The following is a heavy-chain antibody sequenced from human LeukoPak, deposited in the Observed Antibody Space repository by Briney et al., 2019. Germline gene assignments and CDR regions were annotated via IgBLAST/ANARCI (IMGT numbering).Heavy chain of an antibody. D-gene: IGHD5-24*01. CDR3: ARDTEMALYY. V-gene: IGHV4-59*01. CDR2: IYYSGST. J-gene: IGHJ4*02. CDR1: GGSISGYY. Sequence: PSETLSLTCTVSGGSISGYYWSWIRQPPGKGLEWIGYIYYSGSTNYNPSLRSRVTMSVDTSKNQFSLKLSSVTAADTAVYYCARDTEMALYYWGQGTLVTVSS.